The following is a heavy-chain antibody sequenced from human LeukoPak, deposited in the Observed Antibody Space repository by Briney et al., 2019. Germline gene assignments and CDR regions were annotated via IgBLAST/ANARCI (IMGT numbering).Heavy chain of an antibody. CDR3: ARGPLIAAAGTW. Sequence: PGGSLRFSCAASGFTFSSYWMSWVRQAPGEGLEWVAKINQDGTEKAYVDSVRGRFTISRDNAKNSLFLQMNSLRAEDTAVYYCARGPLIAAAGTWWGQGTLVTVSS. CDR1: GFTFSSYW. D-gene: IGHD6-13*01. V-gene: IGHV3-7*03. CDR2: INQDGTEK. J-gene: IGHJ4*02.